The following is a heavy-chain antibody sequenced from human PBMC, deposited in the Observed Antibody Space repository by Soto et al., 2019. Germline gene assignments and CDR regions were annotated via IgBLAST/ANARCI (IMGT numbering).Heavy chain of an antibody. V-gene: IGHV3-74*01. CDR1: GFTFSDYW. CDR2: IKRDGSTT. J-gene: IGHJ6*03. D-gene: IGHD2-21*01. Sequence: EVQLVESGGGLVQPGGSLRLSCAASGFTFSDYWMHCVRQAPGKGLEWGARIKRDGSTTNYADSVKGRFTISRDNDKNTLYLEMNSLRVEDTGDYYCARGVIKYYYEDVWGKGTTLTVSS. CDR3: ARGVIKYYYEDV.